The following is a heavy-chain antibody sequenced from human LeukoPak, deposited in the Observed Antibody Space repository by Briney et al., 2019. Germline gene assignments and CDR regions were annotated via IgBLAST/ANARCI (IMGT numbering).Heavy chain of an antibody. Sequence: ASVKVSCKASGYTFTSYYMHWVRQAPGQGLEWMGIINPSGGSTSYAQKFQGRVTMTRDTSTSTVYMEPSSLRSEDTAVYYCARSKAEYYYDSSGYSYYYYGMDVWGQGTTVTVSS. CDR3: ARSKAEYYYDSSGYSYYYYGMDV. CDR2: INPSGGST. D-gene: IGHD3-22*01. CDR1: GYTFTSYY. V-gene: IGHV1-46*01. J-gene: IGHJ6*02.